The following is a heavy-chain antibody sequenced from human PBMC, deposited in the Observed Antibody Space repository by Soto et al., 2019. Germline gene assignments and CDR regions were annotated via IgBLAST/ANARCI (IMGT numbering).Heavy chain of an antibody. CDR1: GGSISSSSYY. Sequence: SETLSLTCTVSGGSISSSSYYWGWIRQPPGKGLEWIGSIYYSGSTYYNPSLKSRVTISVDTSKNQFSLKLSSVTAADTAVYYCARLKRYCSSTSCYTGYSSGWYWDYGMDVWGQGSTVTVSS. V-gene: IGHV4-39*01. CDR2: IYYSGST. CDR3: ARLKRYCSSTSCYTGYSSGWYWDYGMDV. D-gene: IGHD2-2*02. J-gene: IGHJ6*02.